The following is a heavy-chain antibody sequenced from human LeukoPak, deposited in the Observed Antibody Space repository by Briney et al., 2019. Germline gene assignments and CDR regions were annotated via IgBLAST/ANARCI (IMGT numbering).Heavy chain of an antibody. J-gene: IGHJ4*02. V-gene: IGHV3-21*01. CDR2: ISSSSSYI. CDR3: ARAPDYGDYDFTTDY. Sequence: GGSLRLSCAASGFTFSDYNMNWVRQAAGKGLEWVSSISSSSSYIYYADSGKGRCTISRDNAKNSLYLQMNSLRAEDTAVYYCARAPDYGDYDFTTDYWGQGTLVTVSS. CDR1: GFTFSDYN. D-gene: IGHD4-17*01.